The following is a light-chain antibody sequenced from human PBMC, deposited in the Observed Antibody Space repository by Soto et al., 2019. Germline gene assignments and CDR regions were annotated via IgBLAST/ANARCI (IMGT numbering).Light chain of an antibody. CDR3: QQYNGYSWT. CDR2: DAS. V-gene: IGKV1-5*01. Sequence: DIQMTQSPSTLSASVGDRVAITCRASQSISQWVAWYQQKPGRAPELLIYDASKLKSGVSSRFSGSGSGTEFSLTITSLQPDDSAMYYCQQYNGYSWTFGRGTKV. CDR1: QSISQW. J-gene: IGKJ1*01.